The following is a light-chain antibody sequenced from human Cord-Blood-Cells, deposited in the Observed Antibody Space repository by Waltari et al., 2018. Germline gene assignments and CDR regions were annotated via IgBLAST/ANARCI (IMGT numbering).Light chain of an antibody. J-gene: IGKJ3*01. V-gene: IGKV1-39*01. CDR2: AAS. CDR3: QQSYSTPPFT. Sequence: DIQMTPSPSSLPASVGDRVTLTCRASQSISSYLNWYQQKPEKAPKLLIYAASSLQSGVPSRFSGSGSGTDFTLTISSLQPEDFATYYCQQSYSTPPFTFGPGTKVDIK. CDR1: QSISSY.